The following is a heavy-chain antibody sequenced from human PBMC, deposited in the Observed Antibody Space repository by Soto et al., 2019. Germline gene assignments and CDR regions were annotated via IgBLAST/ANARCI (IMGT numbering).Heavy chain of an antibody. Sequence: GGSLRLSCAASGFTFSSYGMHWVRQAPGKGLEWVAVISYDGSNKYYADSVKGRFTISRDNSKNTLYLQMNSLRAEDTAVYYCAKSWAGHSGYDFAFDIWGQGTMVTVSS. CDR3: AKSWAGHSGYDFAFDI. CDR1: GFTFSSYG. D-gene: IGHD5-12*01. V-gene: IGHV3-30*18. J-gene: IGHJ3*02. CDR2: ISYDGSNK.